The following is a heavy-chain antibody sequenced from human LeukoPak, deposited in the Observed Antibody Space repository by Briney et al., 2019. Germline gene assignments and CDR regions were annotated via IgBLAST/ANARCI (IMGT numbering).Heavy chain of an antibody. CDR3: ARGSSTHAGYYFDY. CDR1: GFTFSRYS. V-gene: IGHV3-21*01. D-gene: IGHD2-2*01. CDR2: ISSRSSYI. J-gene: IGHJ4*02. Sequence: GGSLRLSCAASGFTFSRYSMNWFRQAPGKGLEWVSSISSRSSYIYYADSVKGRFTISRDNAKNSLYLQMNSLRAEDTAVYYCARGSSTHAGYYFDYWGQGTLVTVSS.